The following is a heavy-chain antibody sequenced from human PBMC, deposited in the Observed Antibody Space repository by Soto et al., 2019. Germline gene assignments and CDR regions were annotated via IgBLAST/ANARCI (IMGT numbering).Heavy chain of an antibody. Sequence: EVQLLESGGGLVQPGGSLRLSCAASGFIFSSYAMSWVRQAPGKGLEWVSAISGSGGSTYYADSVKGRFTISRDNSKKTLYLQMNSLRGEDTAVYYCAKSLHARPLAGTTEFDYWGQGTLVTVSS. CDR3: AKSLHARPLAGTTEFDY. J-gene: IGHJ4*02. D-gene: IGHD6-19*01. CDR2: ISGSGGST. CDR1: GFIFSSYA. V-gene: IGHV3-23*01.